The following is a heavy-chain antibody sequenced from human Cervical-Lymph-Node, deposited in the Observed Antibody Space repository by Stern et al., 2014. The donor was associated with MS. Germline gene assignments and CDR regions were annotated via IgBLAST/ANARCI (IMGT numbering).Heavy chain of an antibody. CDR1: GFTFSSYS. V-gene: IGHV3-48*02. CDR2: ISSSSSTI. J-gene: IGHJ6*02. D-gene: IGHD3-3*01. CDR3: AREPDDFWSGYRYYGMDV. Sequence: EVQLVESGGGLVQPGGSLRLSCAASGFTFSSYSMNWVRQAPGKGLEWVSYISSSSSTIYYADSVKGRFTISRDNAKNSLYLQMNSLRDEDTAVYYCAREPDDFWSGYRYYGMDVWGQGTTVTVSS.